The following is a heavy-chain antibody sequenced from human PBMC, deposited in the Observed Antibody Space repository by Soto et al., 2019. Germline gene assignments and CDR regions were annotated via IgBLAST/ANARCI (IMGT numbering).Heavy chain of an antibody. CDR1: GFTFSSYA. CDR2: ISGSGGST. J-gene: IGHJ6*02. D-gene: IGHD2-21*02. V-gene: IGHV3-23*01. Sequence: LRLSCAASGFTFSSYAMSWVRQAPGKGLEWVSAISGSGGSTYYADSVKGRFTISRDNSKNTLYLQMNSLRAEDTAVYYCAMPRTVVTRSIGLRYYYYGMDVWGQGTTVTVSS. CDR3: AMPRTVVTRSIGLRYYYYGMDV.